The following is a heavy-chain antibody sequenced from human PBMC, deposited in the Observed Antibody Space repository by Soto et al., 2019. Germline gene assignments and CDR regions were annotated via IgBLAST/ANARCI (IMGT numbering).Heavy chain of an antibody. CDR2: INAGNGNT. Sequence: ASVKVSCKASGYTFTSYAMHWVRQAPGQRLEWMGWINAGNGNTKYSQKFQGRVTITRDTSASTAYMELSSLRSEDTAVYYCARSAGGRNAFDIWGKGPMVTVSS. J-gene: IGHJ3*02. CDR3: ARSAGGRNAFDI. V-gene: IGHV1-3*01. CDR1: GYTFTSYA. D-gene: IGHD3-16*01.